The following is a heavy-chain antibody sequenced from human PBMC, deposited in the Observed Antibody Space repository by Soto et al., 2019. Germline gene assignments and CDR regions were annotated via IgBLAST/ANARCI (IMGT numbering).Heavy chain of an antibody. CDR1: GFPLSTSGVG. Sequence: SGPTLVNPTQTLTLTCTFSGFPLSTSGVGVGWIRQPPGKALEWLALIYWDDDKRYSPSLKSRLTITKDTSKNQVVLTMTNMDPVDTATYYCAHKNYDILTGYYNFDYWGQGTLVTVSS. CDR3: AHKNYDILTGYYNFDY. J-gene: IGHJ4*02. V-gene: IGHV2-5*02. D-gene: IGHD3-9*01. CDR2: IYWDDDK.